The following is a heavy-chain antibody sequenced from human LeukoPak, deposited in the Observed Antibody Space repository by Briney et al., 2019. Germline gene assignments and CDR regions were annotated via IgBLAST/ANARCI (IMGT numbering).Heavy chain of an antibody. CDR1: GGSFSGYY. CDR3: ALLGGSGYDYRPFDY. J-gene: IGHJ4*02. CDR2: INHSGST. D-gene: IGHD5-12*01. Sequence: SETLSLTCAVYGGSFSGYYWSWIRQPPGKGLEWIAEINHSGSTNYNPSLKSRVTISVDTSKNQFSLKLSSVTAADTAVYYCALLGGSGYDYRPFDYWGQGTLVTVSS. V-gene: IGHV4-34*01.